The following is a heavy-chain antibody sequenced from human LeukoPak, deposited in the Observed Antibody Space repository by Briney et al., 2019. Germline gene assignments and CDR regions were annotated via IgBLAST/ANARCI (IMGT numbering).Heavy chain of an antibody. D-gene: IGHD7-27*01. CDR3: ARRYETGDY. CDR1: GGSISSSSYY. Sequence: KSSETLSLTCTVSGGSISSSSYYWGWIRQPPGKGLEWIGSIYYSGSTYYNPSLKSRVTISVDTSKNQFSLKLSSVTAADTAVYYCARRYETGDYWGQGTLVTVSS. CDR2: IYYSGST. J-gene: IGHJ4*02. V-gene: IGHV4-39*01.